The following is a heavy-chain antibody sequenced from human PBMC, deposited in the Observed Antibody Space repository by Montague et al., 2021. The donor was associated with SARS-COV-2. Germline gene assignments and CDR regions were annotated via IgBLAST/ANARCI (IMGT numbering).Heavy chain of an antibody. Sequence: SETLFLTCAVYGGSFSGYYWSWNRQPPGKGLEWIGEINHSGSTNYNPSLKSRVTISVDTSKNQFSLKLSSVTAADTAVYYCARVRYYGSGTSLGMDVWGQGTTVTVSS. J-gene: IGHJ6*02. D-gene: IGHD3-10*01. CDR2: INHSGST. CDR3: ARVRYYGSGTSLGMDV. CDR1: GGSFSGYY. V-gene: IGHV4-34*01.